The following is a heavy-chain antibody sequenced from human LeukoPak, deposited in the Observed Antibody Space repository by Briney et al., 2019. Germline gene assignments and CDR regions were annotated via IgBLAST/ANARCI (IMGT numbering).Heavy chain of an antibody. D-gene: IGHD2-15*01. CDR1: GGSISSSSYY. Sequence: PSETLSLTCTVSGGSISSSSYYWGWIRQPPGKGLEWIGYIYYSGSTNYNPSLKSRVTISVDTSKNQFSLKLSSVTAADTAVYYCARGARYCSGGSCFGYWGQGTLVTVSS. J-gene: IGHJ4*02. CDR3: ARGARYCSGGSCFGY. V-gene: IGHV4-61*05. CDR2: IYYSGST.